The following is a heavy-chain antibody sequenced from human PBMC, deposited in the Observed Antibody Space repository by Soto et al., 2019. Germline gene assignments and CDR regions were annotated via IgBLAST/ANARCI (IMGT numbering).Heavy chain of an antibody. CDR2: IGGSGAPT. CDR3: ASKLTFGSSSDY. J-gene: IGHJ4*02. CDR1: GFTFNNYA. Sequence: GGSLRLSCAASGFTFNNYAMNWVRRAPGKGLEWVSTIGGSGAPTYYADSVKGRFTISRDNSRNTLYLQMNSLRAEDTAIYFCASKLTFGSSSDYWGQGTLVTVSS. D-gene: IGHD7-27*01. V-gene: IGHV3-23*01.